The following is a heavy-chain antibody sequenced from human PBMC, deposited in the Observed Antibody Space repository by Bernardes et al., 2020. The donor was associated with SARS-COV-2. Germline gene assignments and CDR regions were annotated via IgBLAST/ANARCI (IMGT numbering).Heavy chain of an antibody. J-gene: IGHJ3*02. Sequence: GGSLRLSCAASGFTFSSYWMHWVRQAPGKGLAWVAVIWYDGSNKYYADSVKGRFTISRDNSKTTVYLQMNSLRAEDTGVYYCVRDDLGYGSDAFDIWGQGTVVTVSS. CDR3: VRDDLGYGSDAFDI. V-gene: IGHV3-33*08. CDR2: IWYDGSNK. D-gene: IGHD5-12*01. CDR1: GFTFSSYW.